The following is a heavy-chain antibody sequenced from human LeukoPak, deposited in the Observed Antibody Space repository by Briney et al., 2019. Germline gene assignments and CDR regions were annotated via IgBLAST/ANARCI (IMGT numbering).Heavy chain of an antibody. Sequence: GGSLRLSCAASGFTFSSYSMNWVRQAPGRGLEWVSSISSSSSYIYYADSVKGRFTISRDNAKNSLYLQLNSLRAEDTAVYYCARDAVLFTGPTTFDYWGQGTLVTVSS. CDR2: ISSSSSYI. CDR3: ARDAVLFTGPTTFDY. V-gene: IGHV3-21*01. CDR1: GFTFSSYS. D-gene: IGHD3-10*02. J-gene: IGHJ4*02.